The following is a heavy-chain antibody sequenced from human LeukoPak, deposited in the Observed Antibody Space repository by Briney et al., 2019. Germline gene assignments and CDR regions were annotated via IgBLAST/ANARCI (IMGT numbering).Heavy chain of an antibody. CDR2: IYHSGST. CDR1: GGSISSGGYY. D-gene: IGHD4-23*01. V-gene: IGHV4-30-2*01. J-gene: IGHJ4*02. Sequence: SQTLSLTCTVSGGSISSGGYYWSWIRQPPGKGLEWIGYIYHSGSTYYNPSLKSRVTISVDRSKNQFSLKLSSVTAADTAVYYCARWFARDYGGNHPYFDYWGQGTLVTVSS. CDR3: ARWFARDYGGNHPYFDY.